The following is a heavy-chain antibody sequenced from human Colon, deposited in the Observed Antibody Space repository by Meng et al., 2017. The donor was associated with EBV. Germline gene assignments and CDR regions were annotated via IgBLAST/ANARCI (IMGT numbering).Heavy chain of an antibody. Sequence: QVQLQQWGAGLVKPSRALALTCASNGGSLSGAYWNWIRQPRGKGLEWIGEIIHGGSPSYNPSLQSRVTISIDTSKNQLSLMLSSVTAADTAVYYCARRPTGIDYWGQGTLVTVSS. J-gene: IGHJ4*02. CDR2: IIHGGSP. D-gene: IGHD2-8*02. V-gene: IGHV4-34*12. CDR3: ARRPTGIDY. CDR1: GGSLSGAY.